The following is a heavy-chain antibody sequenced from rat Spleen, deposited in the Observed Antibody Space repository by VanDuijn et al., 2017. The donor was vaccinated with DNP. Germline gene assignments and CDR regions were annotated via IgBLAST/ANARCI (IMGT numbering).Heavy chain of an antibody. CDR3: ARGPTTDYIPFDY. CDR2: ISTTGTKT. J-gene: IGHJ2*01. D-gene: IGHD1-6*01. V-gene: IGHV5-46*01. Sequence: EVQLLESGGGLVQPGGSMKLSCTASGFTFSSFPMAWVRQAPTKGLEWVAIISTTGTKTDYRDSVKGRFTVSRDNAKNTQYLQMDSLRSEDTATYYCARGPTTDYIPFDYWGQGVMVTVSS. CDR1: GFTFSSFP.